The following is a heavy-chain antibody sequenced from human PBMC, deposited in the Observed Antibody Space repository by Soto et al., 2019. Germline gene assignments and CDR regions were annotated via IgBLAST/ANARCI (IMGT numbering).Heavy chain of an antibody. CDR3: AREGSDYLDSRTDS. CDR2: IDPSGDRA. J-gene: IGHJ4*02. CDR1: VYIFSNNY. D-gene: IGHD3-22*01. V-gene: IGHV1-46*01. Sequence: QVQLVQSGAEVRRPGASVKVSCEASVYIFSNNYMHWVRQAPGQGLEWRGIIDPSGDRATYAQKFHGRVTMTTNTSTRTEYMELSRLRSEDTAVYYLAREGSDYLDSRTDSWGQGTLVTVSS.